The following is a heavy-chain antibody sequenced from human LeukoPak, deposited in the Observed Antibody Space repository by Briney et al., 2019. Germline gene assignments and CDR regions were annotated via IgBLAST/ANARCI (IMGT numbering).Heavy chain of an antibody. Sequence: GGSLRLSCEVSEFPFSIYAMAWVRQAPGQGLEWVSAIDASGSDTYYTDSVKGRFTISRDNSKSTVYLQMNSLRAEDTAVYYCADYRKPQGLDYWGQGTLVTVSS. CDR1: EFPFSIYA. D-gene: IGHD1-14*01. CDR3: ADYRKPQGLDY. J-gene: IGHJ4*02. V-gene: IGHV3-23*01. CDR2: IDASGSDT.